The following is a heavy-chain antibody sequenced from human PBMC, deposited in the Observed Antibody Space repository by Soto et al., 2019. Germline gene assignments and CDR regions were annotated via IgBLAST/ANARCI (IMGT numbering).Heavy chain of an antibody. CDR3: ARSVEGHFDY. CDR1: GFTFSVYS. Sequence: EVQLVESGGDLVQREGSLRLSCVASGFTFSVYSMNWVRQAPGKGLEWFSYITSDTKTIKYTDSVKGRFTISRDNAKNSVYLQMYSLRDEDTAVYYCARSVEGHFDYWGQGTVVTVSS. J-gene: IGHJ4*02. D-gene: IGHD6-19*01. V-gene: IGHV3-48*02. CDR2: ITSDTKTI.